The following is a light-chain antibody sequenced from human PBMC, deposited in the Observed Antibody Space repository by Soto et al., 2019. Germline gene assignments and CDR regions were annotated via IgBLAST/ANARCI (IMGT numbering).Light chain of an antibody. J-gene: IGLJ3*02. CDR1: SSNVGSYNL. CDR2: EDS. Sequence: QSALTQPASVSGSPGQSITLSCTGTSSNVGSYNLVSWYQQHPGKAPKLMVYEDSKRPSGVSNRFSGSKSGNTASLTISGLQAEDEADYYCCSYAGSSNLVFGGGTKLTVL. CDR3: CSYAGSSNLV. V-gene: IGLV2-23*01.